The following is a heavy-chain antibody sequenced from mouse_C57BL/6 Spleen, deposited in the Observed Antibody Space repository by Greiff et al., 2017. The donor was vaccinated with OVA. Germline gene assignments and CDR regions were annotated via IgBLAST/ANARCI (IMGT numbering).Heavy chain of an antibody. CDR2: IYPEDGDT. Sequence: EVQLQQSGAELVKPGASVTLSCTASGFNIKDYYMHWVKQRTEQGLEWIGRIYPEDGDTKYAQKFQGKATITADTSSNTAYLQLSSLTSEDTAVYYCAFYGSSDSFAYWGQGTLVTVSA. CDR3: AFYGSSDSFAY. J-gene: IGHJ3*01. CDR1: GFNIKDYY. V-gene: IGHV14-2*01. D-gene: IGHD1-1*01.